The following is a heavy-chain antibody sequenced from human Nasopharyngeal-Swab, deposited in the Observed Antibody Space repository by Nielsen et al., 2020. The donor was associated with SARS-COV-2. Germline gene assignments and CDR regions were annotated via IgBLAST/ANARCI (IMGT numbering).Heavy chain of an antibody. Sequence: WIRQPPGKGLEWIGYIYYSGSTYYNPSLKSRATISVDTSKNQFSLKLSSVTAADTAVYYCDRVVVVAATRLAFDIWGQGTMVTVSS. CDR2: IYYSGST. J-gene: IGHJ3*02. V-gene: IGHV4-30-4*01. D-gene: IGHD2-15*01. CDR3: DRVVVVAATRLAFDI.